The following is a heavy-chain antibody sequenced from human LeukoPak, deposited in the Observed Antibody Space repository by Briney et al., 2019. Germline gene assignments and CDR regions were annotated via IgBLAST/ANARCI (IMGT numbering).Heavy chain of an antibody. Sequence: GGSLRLSCAGSGFSFSSYGMHWVRQAPGKGLEWMAFIRADGSNKYYADSVKGRFTISRDNSKNTLDLQMNSLRPEDTGIYYCAKIWASNLASLADFDFWGQGTLVTVSS. D-gene: IGHD3-16*01. CDR1: GFSFSSYG. CDR2: IRADGSNK. V-gene: IGHV3-30*02. CDR3: AKIWASNLASLADFDF. J-gene: IGHJ4*02.